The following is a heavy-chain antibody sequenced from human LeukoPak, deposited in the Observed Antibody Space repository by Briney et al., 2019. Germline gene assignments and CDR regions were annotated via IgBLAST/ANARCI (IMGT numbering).Heavy chain of an antibody. CDR3: ARMGATVTTLRD. J-gene: IGHJ4*02. Sequence: GGSLRLSCAASGFTFSSYAMHWVRQAPGKGLEWVAVISYDGSNKYYADSVKGRFTISRDNSKNTLYLQMNSLRVEDTAVYCCARMGATVTTLRDWGQGTLVTVSS. V-gene: IGHV3-30*04. CDR1: GFTFSSYA. CDR2: ISYDGSNK. D-gene: IGHD4-17*01.